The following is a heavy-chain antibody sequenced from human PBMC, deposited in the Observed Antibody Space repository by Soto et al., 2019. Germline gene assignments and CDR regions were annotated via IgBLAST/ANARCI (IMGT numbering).Heavy chain of an antibody. CDR2: IIPILGIA. CDR3: ARVLAYDILTGYYDAFDI. D-gene: IGHD3-9*01. J-gene: IGHJ3*02. Sequence: ASVKVSCKASGGTFSSYTISWVRQAPGQGLEWMGRIIPILGIANYAQKFQGRVTITADKSTSTAYMELSSLRSEDTAVYYCARVLAYDILTGYYDAFDIWGQGTMVTVSS. V-gene: IGHV1-69*02. CDR1: GGTFSSYT.